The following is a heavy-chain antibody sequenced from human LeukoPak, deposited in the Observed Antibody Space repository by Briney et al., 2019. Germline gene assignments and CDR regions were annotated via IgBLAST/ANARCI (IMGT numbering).Heavy chain of an antibody. CDR2: INHSGST. CDR1: GGSFSGYY. Sequence: SETLSLTCAVYGGSFSGYYWSWIRQPPGKGLEWIGEINHSGSTNYNPSLKSRVTISVDTSKNQFSLKLSSVTAADTAVYYCASGWGIAARHNWFDPWGQGTLVTVSS. CDR3: ASGWGIAARHNWFDP. V-gene: IGHV4-34*01. D-gene: IGHD6-6*01. J-gene: IGHJ5*02.